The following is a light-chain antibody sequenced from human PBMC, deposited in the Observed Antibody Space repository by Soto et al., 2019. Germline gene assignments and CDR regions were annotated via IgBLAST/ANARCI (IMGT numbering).Light chain of an antibody. CDR3: SSFTRSSTYV. Sequence: QSVLTQPASVSGSPGQSITISCTGTSSDVGAYNFVSWYQQYPGKAPKVMIYEVNNRPSGVSNRFSGSKSGNTASLTISGLXAEDEADYYCSSFTRSSTYVFGSGTKV. CDR1: SSDVGAYNF. CDR2: EVN. V-gene: IGLV2-14*01. J-gene: IGLJ1*01.